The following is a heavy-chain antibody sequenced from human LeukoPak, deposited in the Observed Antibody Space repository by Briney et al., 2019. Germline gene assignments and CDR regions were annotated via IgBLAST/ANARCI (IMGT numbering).Heavy chain of an antibody. D-gene: IGHD6-19*01. Sequence: ASVKVSCKCSGYTFTSYDINWVRQATGQGLEWMGWMNPNNGNTDYAQKFQGRVTLTRNTSISTAYMELSSLRSEDTAMYYCTRGGPVAGTHKYFQHWGQGTLVTVSS. CDR3: TRGGPVAGTHKYFQH. CDR2: MNPNNGNT. V-gene: IGHV1-8*01. CDR1: GYTFTSYD. J-gene: IGHJ1*01.